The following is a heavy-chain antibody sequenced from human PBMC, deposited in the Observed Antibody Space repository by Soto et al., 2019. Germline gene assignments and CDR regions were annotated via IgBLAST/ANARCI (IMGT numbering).Heavy chain of an antibody. J-gene: IGHJ4*02. CDR3: VKAVYLLDFDY. V-gene: IGHV3-23*01. CDR2: ISGTGGNT. D-gene: IGHD1-20*01. CDR1: GFTFSSYA. Sequence: GSLRLSCAASGFTFSSYAMTWVRQAPGKGLEWVSTISGTGGNTYYADSVKGRFTISRDNSKNTVYLQMNSLRAEDTAVYYCVKAVYLLDFDYWGQGTLVTVSS.